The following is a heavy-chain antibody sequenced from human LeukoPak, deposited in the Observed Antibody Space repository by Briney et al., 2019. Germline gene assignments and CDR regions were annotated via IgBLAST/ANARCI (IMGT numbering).Heavy chain of an antibody. Sequence: SETLSLTCTVSGGSISSYYWSWIRQPPGKGLGWIGYIYYSGSTNYNPSLKSRVTISVDTSKNQFSLKLSSVTAADTAVYYCARDPGSWSAGLGYYYYMDVWGKGTTVTVSS. J-gene: IGHJ6*03. CDR3: ARDPGSWSAGLGYYYYMDV. CDR1: GGSISSYY. V-gene: IGHV4-59*01. CDR2: IYYSGST. D-gene: IGHD3-10*01.